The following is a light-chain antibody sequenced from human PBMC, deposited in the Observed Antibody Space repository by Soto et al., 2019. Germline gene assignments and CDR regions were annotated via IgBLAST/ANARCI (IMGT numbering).Light chain of an antibody. CDR2: GAS. CDR3: QQYGSSPPYT. V-gene: IGKV3-20*01. CDR1: HSVSSSY. Sequence: EIVLTQSPGTLSLSPGERDTLSSRASHSVSSSYLAWYQQKPGQAPRLLIYGASSRATGIPDRFSGSGSGTDFTLTISRLEPEDFAVYYCQQYGSSPPYTFGQGTK. J-gene: IGKJ2*01.